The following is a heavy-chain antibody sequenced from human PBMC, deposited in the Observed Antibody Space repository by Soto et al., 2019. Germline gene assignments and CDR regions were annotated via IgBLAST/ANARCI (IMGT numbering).Heavy chain of an antibody. CDR3: ARDSLAHALNYFFNMDV. V-gene: IGHV1-46*01. CDR2: INPSGGST. CDR1: GYTFTNYF. J-gene: IGHJ6*03. Sequence: GSSVKVSCKASGYTFTNYFIHWVRQAPGQGLEWMGIINPSGGSTRYAQKFQGRVTMTRDTSTSTVYMELSSLRSGDTAVYYCARDSLAHALNYFFNMDVWGKGTTSTV.